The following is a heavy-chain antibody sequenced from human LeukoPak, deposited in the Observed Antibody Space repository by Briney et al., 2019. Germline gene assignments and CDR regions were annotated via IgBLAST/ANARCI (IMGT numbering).Heavy chain of an antibody. CDR3: ARAYYDILTGYYYYYMDV. Sequence: GGSLRPSCAASGFTFSSYGMHWVLQAPGKGLEWVAFIRYDGSNKYYADSVKGRFTISRDNAKNSLYLQMNSLRAEDTAVYYCARAYYDILTGYYYYYMDVWGKGTTVTVSS. D-gene: IGHD3-9*01. V-gene: IGHV3-30*02. CDR2: IRYDGSNK. CDR1: GFTFSSYG. J-gene: IGHJ6*03.